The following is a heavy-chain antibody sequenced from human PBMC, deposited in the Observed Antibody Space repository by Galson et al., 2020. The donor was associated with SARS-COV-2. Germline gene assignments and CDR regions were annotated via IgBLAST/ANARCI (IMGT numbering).Heavy chain of an antibody. CDR1: GFTFSGYF. CDR2: ISSSGSTI. D-gene: IGHD3-22*01. V-gene: IGHV3-11*01. Sequence: GESLKISCAASGFTFSGYFMSWIRQAPGKGLEWVSYISSSGSTIYYADSVKGRFTISRDNAKNTLYLQMNSLRAEDTAVYYCARDEYYYDSSGPCFQHWGQCT. CDR3: ARDEYYYDSSGPCFQH. J-gene: IGHJ1*01.